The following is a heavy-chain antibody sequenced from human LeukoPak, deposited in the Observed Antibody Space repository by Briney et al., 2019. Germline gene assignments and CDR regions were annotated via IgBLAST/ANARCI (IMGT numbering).Heavy chain of an antibody. CDR1: GFTFSSYW. V-gene: IGHV3-74*01. J-gene: IGHJ3*02. Sequence: GGSLRLSCAASGFTFSSYWMHWVRQAPGKGLVWVSRINSDGSSTSYADSVKGRFTISRDNAKNTLYLQMNSLRAEDTAVYYCARDRYDYVWGSYRYDAFDIWGQGTVVTVSS. CDR2: INSDGSST. CDR3: ARDRYDYVWGSYRYDAFDI. D-gene: IGHD3-16*02.